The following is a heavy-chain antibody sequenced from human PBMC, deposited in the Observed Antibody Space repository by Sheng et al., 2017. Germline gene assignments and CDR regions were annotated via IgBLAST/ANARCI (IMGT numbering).Heavy chain of an antibody. CDR2: IKSKTDGGTT. V-gene: IGHV3-15*01. Sequence: EVQLVESGGGLVKPGGSLRLSCAASGFTFSNAWMSWVRQAPGKGLEWVGRIKSKTDGGTTDYAAPVKGRFTISRDDSKNTLYLQMNSLKTEDTAVYYCTSTYSSSWYYLWGQGTLVTVSS. CDR1: GFTFSNAW. J-gene: IGHJ5*02. CDR3: TSTYSSSWYYL. D-gene: IGHD6-13*01.